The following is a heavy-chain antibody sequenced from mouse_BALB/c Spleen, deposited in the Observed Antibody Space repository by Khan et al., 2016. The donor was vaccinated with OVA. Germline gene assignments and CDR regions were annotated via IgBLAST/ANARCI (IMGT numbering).Heavy chain of an antibody. V-gene: IGHV3-2*02. CDR1: GYSITSDYA. Sequence: VQLQQSVPGLVKPSQSLSLTCTVTGYSITSDYAWNWIRQFPGNKLDWMGYISYSGNTNYNPSLKSRISITRDTSKNQFFLQLNSVTTEDTATYYCARVYGGDFDYWGQGTTLTVSS. CDR3: ARVYGGDFDY. CDR2: ISYSGNT. J-gene: IGHJ2*01. D-gene: IGHD2-10*02.